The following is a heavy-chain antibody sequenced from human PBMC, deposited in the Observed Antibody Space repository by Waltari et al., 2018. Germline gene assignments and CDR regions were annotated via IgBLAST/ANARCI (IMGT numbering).Heavy chain of an antibody. J-gene: IGHJ4*02. CDR3: TRQVLGYCTSAACRRLES. CDR2: IYHDGAT. Sequence: QLQLQESGPGLVKSSETLSLTCDVSGYAINSGFYWGWIRQPPGRGLEWVATIYHDGATFYHPSLTGRVHTSMDTSKNQFSLKMKSVTAADTAVYYCTRQVLGYCTSAACRRLESWGQGALVTVSS. V-gene: IGHV4-38-2*01. CDR1: GYAINSGFY. D-gene: IGHD2-2*03.